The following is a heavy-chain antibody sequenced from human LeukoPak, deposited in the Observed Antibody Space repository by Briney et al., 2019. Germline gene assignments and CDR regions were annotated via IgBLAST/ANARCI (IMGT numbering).Heavy chain of an antibody. D-gene: IGHD4-23*01. V-gene: IGHV3-23*01. CDR3: AKHRLRWQPTRASSDY. J-gene: IGHJ4*02. CDR2: ISNSGGNT. Sequence: GGSLRLSCAASGFTFSNYAMSWVRQAPGKGPEWVSAISNSGGNTYYADSVKGRFTISRDNSKNTLYLQMNSLRAEDTAVYYCAKHRLRWQPTRASSDYWGQGTLVTVSS. CDR1: GFTFSNYA.